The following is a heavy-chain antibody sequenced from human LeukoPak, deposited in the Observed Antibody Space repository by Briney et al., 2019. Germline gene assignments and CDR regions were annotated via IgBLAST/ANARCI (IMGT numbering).Heavy chain of an antibody. CDR1: GFTFDDYA. Sequence: PGGSLRLSCAASGFTFDDYAMHWVRHAPGKGLEWVSLISGDGGSTYYADSVKGRFTISRDNSKNSLYLQMNSLRTEDTALYYCAKPPYSSGWYGLGYYYMDVWGKGTTVTVSS. CDR2: ISGDGGST. CDR3: AKPPYSSGWYGLGYYYMDV. D-gene: IGHD6-19*01. J-gene: IGHJ6*03. V-gene: IGHV3-43*02.